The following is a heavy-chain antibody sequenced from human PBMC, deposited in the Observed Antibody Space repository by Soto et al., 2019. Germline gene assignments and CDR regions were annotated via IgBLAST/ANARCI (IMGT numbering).Heavy chain of an antibody. V-gene: IGHV3-33*01. CDR1: GFTFSSYG. Sequence: GGSLRLSCAASGFTFSSYGMHWVRQAPGKGLEWVAVIWYDGSNKYYADSVKGRFTISRDNSKNTLYLQMNSLRAEDTAVYYCARDFMVTDVCGGSCYGLGSGAFDIWGQGTMVTVSS. J-gene: IGHJ3*02. CDR2: IWYDGSNK. CDR3: ARDFMVTDVCGGSCYGLGSGAFDI. D-gene: IGHD2-15*01.